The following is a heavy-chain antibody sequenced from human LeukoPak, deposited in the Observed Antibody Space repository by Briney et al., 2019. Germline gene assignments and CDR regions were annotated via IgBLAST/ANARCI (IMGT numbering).Heavy chain of an antibody. Sequence: PGRSLRLSCAASGFTFSSYGIHWVRQAPGKGLEWVALIWYDGSNRYYADSVKGRFTIYRDNSKNMLYLQMNSLRAEDTAVYHCVRGSGAYYDYWGQGTLVTVTS. CDR1: GFTFSSYG. J-gene: IGHJ4*02. CDR3: VRGSGAYYDY. V-gene: IGHV3-33*01. CDR2: IWYDGSNR. D-gene: IGHD1-26*01.